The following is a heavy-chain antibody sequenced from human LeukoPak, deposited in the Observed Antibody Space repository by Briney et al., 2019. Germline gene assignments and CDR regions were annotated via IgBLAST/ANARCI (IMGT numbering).Heavy chain of an antibody. CDR2: IMPLFGTA. CDR3: ARDVHGDYGSGWFDP. J-gene: IGHJ5*02. CDR1: GGTFNNSA. V-gene: IGHV1-69*05. Sequence: SVKVSCKTSGGTFNNSAISCVRQAPGQGLEWLGGIMPLFGTAGYAQKFQGRVTITKDESTRTVYLELTSLTSDDTAVYYCARDVHGDYGSGWFDPWGQGTIVSVSS. D-gene: IGHD4-17*01.